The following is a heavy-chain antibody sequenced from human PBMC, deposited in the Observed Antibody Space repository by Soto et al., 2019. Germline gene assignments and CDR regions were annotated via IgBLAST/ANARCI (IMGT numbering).Heavy chain of an antibody. J-gene: IGHJ6*02. CDR1: GGTFSSYA. CDR3: ARAPEGKDTVGWAYYYGMDV. Sequence: QVQLVQSGAEVKKPGSSVKVSCKASGGTFSSYAISWVRQAPGQGLEWMGGIIPIFGTANYAQKFQGRVTITADESTSAAYMELSSLRSEDTAVYYCARAPEGKDTVGWAYYYGMDVWGQGTTVTVSS. V-gene: IGHV1-69*01. CDR2: IIPIFGTA. D-gene: IGHD3-10*01.